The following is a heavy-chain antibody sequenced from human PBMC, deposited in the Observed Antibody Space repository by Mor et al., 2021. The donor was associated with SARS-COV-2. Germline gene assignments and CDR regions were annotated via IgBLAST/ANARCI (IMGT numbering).Heavy chain of an antibody. J-gene: IGHJ6*03. V-gene: IGHV3-21*01. CDR3: ARVVPYYYYYMDV. Sequence: VSSISSSSSYIYYADSVKGRFTISRDNAKNSLYLQMNSLRAEDTAVYYCARVVPYYYYYMDVWGKGTTVTVS. CDR2: ISSSSSYI.